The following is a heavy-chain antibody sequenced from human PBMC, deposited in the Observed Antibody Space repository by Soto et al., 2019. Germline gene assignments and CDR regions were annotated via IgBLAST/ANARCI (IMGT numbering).Heavy chain of an antibody. V-gene: IGHV4-34*01. J-gene: IGHJ5*02. CDR1: GGSFSGYY. CDR2: INHSGST. D-gene: IGHD3-10*01. Sequence: QVQLQQWGAGLLKPSETLSLTCAVYGGSFSGYYWSWIRQPPGKGLGWIGEINHSGSTNYNPSLKSRVTISVDTSKNQFSLKLSSVTAADTAVYYCARASWFGELLEGFDPWGQGTLVTVSS. CDR3: ARASWFGELLEGFDP.